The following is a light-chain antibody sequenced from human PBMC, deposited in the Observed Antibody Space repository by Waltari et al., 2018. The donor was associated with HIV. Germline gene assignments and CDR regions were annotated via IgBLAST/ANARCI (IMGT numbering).Light chain of an antibody. CDR2: SYG. V-gene: IGLV1-44*01. Sequence: QSVLNQSPSASGTPGQRVIISCSGSSSNIGRNTVTWYQQFPGTAPKLLIYSYGQRPSGVPERFSGSKSATSDSLAISGLRSEDEADYYCATWDDSLNAWVFGGGTKLTVL. J-gene: IGLJ3*02. CDR1: SSNIGRNT. CDR3: ATWDDSLNAWV.